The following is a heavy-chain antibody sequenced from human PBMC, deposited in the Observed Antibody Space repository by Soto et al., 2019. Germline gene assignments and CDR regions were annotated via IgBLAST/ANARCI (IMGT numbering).Heavy chain of an antibody. CDR3: ARLFVGLPEPPIDY. J-gene: IGHJ4*02. V-gene: IGHV4-34*01. Sequence: SETLSLTCAVYGGSFSGYYWSWIRQPPGKGLEWIGEINHSGSTNYNPSLKSRVTISVDTSKNQFSLKLSSVTAADTAVYYCARLFVGLPEPPIDYWGQGTLVTVSS. D-gene: IGHD3-16*01. CDR2: INHSGST. CDR1: GGSFSGYY.